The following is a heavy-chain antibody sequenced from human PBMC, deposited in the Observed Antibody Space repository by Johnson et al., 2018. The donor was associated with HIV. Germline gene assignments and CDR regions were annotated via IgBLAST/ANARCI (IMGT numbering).Heavy chain of an antibody. J-gene: IGHJ3*02. CDR2: IKSKTDGWTT. Sequence: VQLVESGGGLVKPGGSLRLSCAASGFTFSNAWMSWVRQAPGKGLAWVGRIKSKTDGWTTDSAAPVKGRFTISRDYSKNTLYLQMNSLKTEDTAVYYCTTGHYYDSSGPPCAFDIWGQGTMVTVSS. D-gene: IGHD3-22*01. CDR3: TTGHYYDSSGPPCAFDI. CDR1: GFTFSNAW. V-gene: IGHV3-15*01.